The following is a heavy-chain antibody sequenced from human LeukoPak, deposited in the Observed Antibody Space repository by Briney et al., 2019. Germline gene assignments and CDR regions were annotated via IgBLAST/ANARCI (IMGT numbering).Heavy chain of an antibody. J-gene: IGHJ4*02. CDR2: ISGYNGNT. Sequence: ASVTVSCRASVYTLTSYGISWVRQAPGHPLEWMGWISGYNGNTNYAQKLQGRVTMTTDTSTNTAYMELTSLRPDDTAVYYCARDSFVSSGYPFYWGKGTLVIVSS. CDR3: ARDSFVSSGYPFY. V-gene: IGHV1-18*01. CDR1: VYTLTSYG. D-gene: IGHD3-22*01.